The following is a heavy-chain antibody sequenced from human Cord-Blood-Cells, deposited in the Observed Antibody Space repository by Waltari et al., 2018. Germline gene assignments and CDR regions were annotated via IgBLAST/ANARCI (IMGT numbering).Heavy chain of an antibody. J-gene: IGHJ6*03. CDR1: GFTFSSYA. D-gene: IGHD3-3*01. Sequence: EVQLLESGGGLVQPGGSLRLSCAASGFTFSSYAMPWVRQAPGKGLEWVSAISGSGGSTYYADSVKGRFTISRDNSKNTLYLQMNSLRAEDTAVYYCASTHQITIFGVVPMDVWGKGTTVTVSS. CDR3: ASTHQITIFGVVPMDV. CDR2: ISGSGGST. V-gene: IGHV3-23*01.